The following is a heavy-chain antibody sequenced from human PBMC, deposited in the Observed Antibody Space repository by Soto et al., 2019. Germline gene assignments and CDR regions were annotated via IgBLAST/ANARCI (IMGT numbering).Heavy chain of an antibody. J-gene: IGHJ4*02. V-gene: IGHV1-69*12. D-gene: IGHD3-10*01. Sequence: QVQLVQSGAEVKKPGSSVKVSCKASGGTFSSYAISWVRQAPGQGLEWMGGIIPIFGTANYAQKFQGRVTITADESTSTAYMALSSLRSEDTAVYYCARGSTMVRGTMTVSDYWGQGPLVTVSS. CDR3: ARGSTMVRGTMTVSDY. CDR2: IIPIFGTA. CDR1: GGTFSSYA.